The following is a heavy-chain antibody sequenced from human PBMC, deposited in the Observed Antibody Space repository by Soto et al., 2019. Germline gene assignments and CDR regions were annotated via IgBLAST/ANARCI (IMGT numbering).Heavy chain of an antibody. V-gene: IGHV3-33*01. CDR3: ARDNADGSYYFDY. CDR1: GFTFSSYG. Sequence: QVQLVESGGGVVQPGRSLRLFCAASGFTFSSYGMHWVRQAPGKGLEWVAIIWHDGTNKYYADFVKGRFTVSRDNSKNTLYLQINSLTAEDTAVYYCARDNADGSYYFDYWGQGTLVTVSS. J-gene: IGHJ4*02. CDR2: IWHDGTNK. D-gene: IGHD1-26*01.